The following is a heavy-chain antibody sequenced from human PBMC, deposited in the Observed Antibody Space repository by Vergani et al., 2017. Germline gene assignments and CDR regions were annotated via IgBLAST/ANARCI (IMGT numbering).Heavy chain of an antibody. CDR3: ARDRNVDCSSTSCYTKHLDY. CDR1: GYTFTSYG. Sequence: QVQLVQSGAEVKKPGASVTVSCKASGYTFTSYGISWVRQAPGQGLEWMGWISAYNGNTNYAQKLQGRVTMTTDTSTSTAYMELRSLRSDDTAVYYCARDRNVDCSSTSCYTKHLDYWGQGTLVTVSS. D-gene: IGHD2-2*01. V-gene: IGHV1-18*01. CDR2: ISAYNGNT. J-gene: IGHJ4*02.